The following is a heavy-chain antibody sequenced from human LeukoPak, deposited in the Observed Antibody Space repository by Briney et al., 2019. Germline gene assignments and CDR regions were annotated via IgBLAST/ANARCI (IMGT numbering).Heavy chain of an antibody. Sequence: SGPALVKPTQTLTLTCTFSGFSLSTSGMCVSWIRQPPGKALEWLARIDWDDDKYYSTSLKTRLTISKDTSKNQVVLTMTNMDPVDTATYYCARQTNDYGDYYFDYWGQGTLVTVSS. V-gene: IGHV2-70*11. D-gene: IGHD4-17*01. CDR3: ARQTNDYGDYYFDY. CDR1: GFSLSTSGMC. J-gene: IGHJ4*02. CDR2: IDWDDDK.